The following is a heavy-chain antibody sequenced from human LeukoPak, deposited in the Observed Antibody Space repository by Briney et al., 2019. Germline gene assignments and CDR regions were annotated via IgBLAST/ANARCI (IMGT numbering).Heavy chain of an antibody. CDR1: GYTLTELS. D-gene: IGHD3-10*01. J-gene: IGHJ5*02. Sequence: ASVKVSCKVSGYTLTELSMHWVRQAPGKGLEWMGGFDPEDGETIYAQKFQGRVTMTEDTSTDTAYMELSSLRSEDTAVYYCATVRYYGSGSYYNADDNWFDPWGQGTLVNVSS. CDR3: ATVRYYGSGSYYNADDNWFDP. CDR2: FDPEDGET. V-gene: IGHV1-24*01.